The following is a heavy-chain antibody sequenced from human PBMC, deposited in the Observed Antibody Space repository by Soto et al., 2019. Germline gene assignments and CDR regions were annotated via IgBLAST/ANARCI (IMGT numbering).Heavy chain of an antibody. CDR2: IYSGGST. Sequence: EVQLVESRGGVVQPGGSLRLSCAASGFSVSNNYMAWVRQAPGKGLEWVSIIYSGGSTYYADAVRGRFAISRDNSKNTLYLQMNSLRAEDTALYYCPSDIRDTAMGYWGQGTLVTVSS. D-gene: IGHD5-18*01. CDR1: GFSVSNNY. V-gene: IGHV3-66*01. CDR3: PSDIRDTAMGY. J-gene: IGHJ4*02.